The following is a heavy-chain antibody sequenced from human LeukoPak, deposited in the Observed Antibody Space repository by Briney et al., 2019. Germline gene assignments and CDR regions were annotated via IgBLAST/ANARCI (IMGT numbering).Heavy chain of an antibody. CDR3: ARGKVVVPAAIGY. Sequence: PSXXXXXTCXXSXXSXSSSXXDWGWLRQPRGKGLEWIGSIYYSGSTYYHPSLKSRVTISVYTSKNQFSLKLSSVTAADTAVYYCARGKVVVPAAIGYWGQGTLVTVSS. CDR2: IYYSGST. D-gene: IGHD2-2*02. CDR1: XXSXSSSXXD. J-gene: IGHJ4*02. V-gene: IGHV4-39*07.